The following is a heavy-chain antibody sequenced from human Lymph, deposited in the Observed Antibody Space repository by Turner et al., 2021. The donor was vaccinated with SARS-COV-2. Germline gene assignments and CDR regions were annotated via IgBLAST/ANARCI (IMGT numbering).Heavy chain of an antibody. Sequence: EVQLVESGGGWVQPGRSLRLSCAASGFTFDDYAIHWVRQAPGKGLEWVSGVSWNSGIIGYADSVKGRFTISRDNAKNSLYLQMNSLRAEDTALYYCAMWPDQRFSRQLAAFDMWGQGTMVTVSS. D-gene: IGHD3-3*01. CDR1: GFTFDDYA. CDR3: AMWPDQRFSRQLAAFDM. CDR2: VSWNSGII. V-gene: IGHV3-9*01. J-gene: IGHJ3*02.